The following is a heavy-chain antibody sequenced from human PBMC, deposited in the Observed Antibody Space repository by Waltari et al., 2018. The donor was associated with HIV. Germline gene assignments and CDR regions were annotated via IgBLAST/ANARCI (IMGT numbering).Heavy chain of an antibody. V-gene: IGHV1-18*04. D-gene: IGHD2-21*02. CDR1: GFLLGDHC. J-gene: IGHJ4*02. CDR2: VSAGDCDA. CDR3: ARAGLRGLIQDFDI. Sequence: QVQLIQPEIEIRKPGTSVRLSCRASGFLLGDHCMHWVRQGTRQTFEWMGIVSAGDCDAHSAQKFQDRIALTRDLFTGSIYMDVMSLKSDDTAVYFCARAGLRGLIQDFDIWGQGTQLIVSS.